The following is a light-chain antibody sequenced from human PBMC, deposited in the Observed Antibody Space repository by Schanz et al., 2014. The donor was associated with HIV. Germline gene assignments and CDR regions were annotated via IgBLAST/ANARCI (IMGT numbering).Light chain of an antibody. CDR3: ALWDDTLRAWV. CDR2: GDN. Sequence: QSVLPQPPSVSGAPGQRVTISCTGSRSNIGAGSDVHWYKQLPGAAPKLLIYGDNSRPSGVPDRFSGSKSGTSASLAITGLQAEDEADYYCALWDDTLRAWVFGGGTKLTVL. J-gene: IGLJ3*02. CDR1: RSNIGAGSD. V-gene: IGLV1-40*01.